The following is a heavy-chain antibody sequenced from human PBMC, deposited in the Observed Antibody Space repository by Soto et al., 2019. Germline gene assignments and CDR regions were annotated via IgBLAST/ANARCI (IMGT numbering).Heavy chain of an antibody. CDR1: GYFITNGYY. D-gene: IGHD5-18*01. CDR2: LYYTGIT. Sequence: KTSETLSLTCTVSGYFITNGYYWGWFRQPPGKGLEWIGTLYYTGITYYNPSLKSRVTISVDTSKNQFSLKLNSVTAADTAVYYCARVGVQLWSTNFDFWGLGALLTVSS. J-gene: IGHJ4*02. CDR3: ARVGVQLWSTNFDF. V-gene: IGHV4-38-2*02.